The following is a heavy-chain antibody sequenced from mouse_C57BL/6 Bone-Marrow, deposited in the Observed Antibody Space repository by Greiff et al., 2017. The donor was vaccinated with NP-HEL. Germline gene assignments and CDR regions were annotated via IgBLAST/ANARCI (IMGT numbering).Heavy chain of an antibody. CDR1: GYAFSSYW. Sequence: QVQLQQPGAELVKPGASVKISCKASGYAFSSYWMNWVKQRPGKGLEWIGQIYPGDGDTNYNGKFKGKATLTADKSSSTAYMQLSSLTSEDSAVYFCARVYYGSSYDYWGQGTTLTVSS. V-gene: IGHV1-80*01. CDR3: ARVYYGSSYDY. J-gene: IGHJ2*01. D-gene: IGHD1-1*01. CDR2: IYPGDGDT.